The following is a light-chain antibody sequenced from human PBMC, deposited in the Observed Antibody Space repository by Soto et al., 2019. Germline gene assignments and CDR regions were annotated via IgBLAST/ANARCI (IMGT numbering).Light chain of an antibody. V-gene: IGKV3D-20*02. CDR3: QQYNAWPIT. CDR2: NAF. J-gene: IGKJ5*01. CDR1: QSVSSSY. Sequence: EIVLTQSPGTLSLSPGERATLSCRASQSVSSSYLAWYQQKPGQAPRLLIYNAFNRATGIPDRFSGGGSGADFTLTITSLQSEDFAIYYCQQYNAWPITFGQGTRREIK.